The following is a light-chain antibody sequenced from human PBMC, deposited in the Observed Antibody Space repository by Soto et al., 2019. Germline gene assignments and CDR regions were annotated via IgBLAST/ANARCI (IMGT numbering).Light chain of an antibody. CDR3: QQYNNWPLT. Sequence: EIVMTQSPATLSVSPGERTTLSCRASQSVSSILAWYQQNPGQAPRLLIYGASTGATGIPARLVGSGSGTAYTLTTASLQSEEFAVYYCQQYNNWPLTFGGGTKVEIK. CDR2: GAS. J-gene: IGKJ4*01. V-gene: IGKV3-15*01. CDR1: QSVSSI.